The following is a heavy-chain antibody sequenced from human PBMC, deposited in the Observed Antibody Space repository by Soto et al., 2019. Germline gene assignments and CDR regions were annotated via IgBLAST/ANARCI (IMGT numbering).Heavy chain of an antibody. CDR1: GFTFTNLA. Sequence: GGSLRLSCTASGFTFTNLAMIWLRQAPGREPEWVSGIIGRGIPYYADSVEGRLTISRSDYRSTLYLQMNSLGVEDTAVYYCAKDAVFNDGVWLPDYWGRGTLVTVSS. V-gene: IGHV3-23*01. CDR3: AKDAVFNDGVWLPDY. CDR2: IIGRGIP. D-gene: IGHD5-12*01. J-gene: IGHJ4*02.